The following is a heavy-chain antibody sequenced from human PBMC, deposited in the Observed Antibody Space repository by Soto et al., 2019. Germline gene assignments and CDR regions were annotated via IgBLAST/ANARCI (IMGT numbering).Heavy chain of an antibody. CDR1: GYIFTKYG. V-gene: IGHV1-18*01. D-gene: IGHD1-26*01. CDR3: GRVTYSTSVDVPAWFAP. CDR2: ISPYTGNT. J-gene: IGHJ5*02. Sequence: QVRLVQSGAEVKKPGASVKVSCKASGYIFTKYGITWIRQAPGQGLEWMGWISPYTGNTDPAQSFQGRVALTTDTSTNTAYMELRSRRSYATALYCLGRVTYSTSVDVPAWFAPWGQGSRVTVSS.